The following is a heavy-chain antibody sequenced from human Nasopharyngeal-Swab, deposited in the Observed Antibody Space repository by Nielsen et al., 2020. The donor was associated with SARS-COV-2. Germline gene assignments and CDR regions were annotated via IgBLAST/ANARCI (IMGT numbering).Heavy chain of an antibody. CDR3: AKGVAAALPPGMDV. J-gene: IGHJ6*02. CDR2: ISWNSGSI. V-gene: IGHV3-9*01. D-gene: IGHD6-13*01. Sequence: PGQGLEWVSGISWNSGSIGYADSVKGRFTISRDNAKNSLYLQMNSLRAEDTALYYCAKGVAAALPPGMDVWGQGTTVTVSS.